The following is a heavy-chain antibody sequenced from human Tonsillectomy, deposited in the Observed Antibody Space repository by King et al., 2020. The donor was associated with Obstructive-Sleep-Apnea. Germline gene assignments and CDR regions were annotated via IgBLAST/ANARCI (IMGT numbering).Heavy chain of an antibody. D-gene: IGHD3-22*01. Sequence: VQLVESGAEVKKPGASVKVSCKASGYTFTNYDINWVRQASGQGLEWMGGMNWATGNTGYAQEFQGRVTMTRETSISSAYLELSTLTSEDKAVFFCTRRRVYDGRHNYYPHDAFDLWGQGTMVSVSS. CDR1: GYTFTNYD. CDR2: MNWATGNT. CDR3: TRRRVYDGRHNYYPHDAFDL. V-gene: IGHV1-8*01. J-gene: IGHJ3*01.